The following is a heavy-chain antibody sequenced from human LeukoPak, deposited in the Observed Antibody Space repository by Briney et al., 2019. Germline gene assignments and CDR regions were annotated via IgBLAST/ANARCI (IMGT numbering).Heavy chain of an antibody. J-gene: IGHJ4*02. D-gene: IGHD6-19*01. Sequence: GASVKVSCKASGYTFTGYYMHWVRQAPGQGLEWMGIINSSGGTTSYAQKFQGRVTMTRDTSTSTAYMELSSLRSEDTAVYYCARGGWYYFDYWGQGTLVTVSS. V-gene: IGHV1-46*01. CDR1: GYTFTGYY. CDR2: INSSGGTT. CDR3: ARGGWYYFDY.